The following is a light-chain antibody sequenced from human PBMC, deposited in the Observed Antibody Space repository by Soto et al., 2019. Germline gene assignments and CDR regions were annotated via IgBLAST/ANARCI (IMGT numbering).Light chain of an antibody. CDR3: QNYTSAPQLT. CDR2: TAS. J-gene: IGKJ4*01. Sequence: DIQMTQSPSSLSASVGDRVTITCRASQGISNYLAWYQQKPGKVPKLLIYTASTLQSGVPSRFSDSGSGTDFTLTISSLQPEDVATYYCQNYTSAPQLTFGGGTKVEIK. V-gene: IGKV1-27*01. CDR1: QGISNY.